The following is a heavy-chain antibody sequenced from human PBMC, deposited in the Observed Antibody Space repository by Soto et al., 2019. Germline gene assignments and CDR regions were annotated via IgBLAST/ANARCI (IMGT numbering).Heavy chain of an antibody. J-gene: IGHJ5*02. CDR1: GGSISSGGYY. CDR3: ARGKGIVVVPAGLGFDP. CDR2: IYYSGST. D-gene: IGHD2-2*01. Sequence: SETLSLTCTVSGGSISSGGYYWSWIRQHPGKGLEWIGYIYYSGSTYYNPSLKSRVTISVDTSKNQFSLKLSSVTAADTAVYYCARGKGIVVVPAGLGFDPWGQGTLVTVSS. V-gene: IGHV4-31*03.